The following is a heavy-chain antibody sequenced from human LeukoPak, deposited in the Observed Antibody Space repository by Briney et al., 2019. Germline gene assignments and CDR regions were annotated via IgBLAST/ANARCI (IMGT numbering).Heavy chain of an antibody. J-gene: IGHJ3*02. D-gene: IGHD4-17*01. CDR1: GYTFTSYG. CDR2: ISAYNGNT. Sequence: ASVKVSCKASGYTFTSYGISWVRQAPGQGLEWMGWISAYNGNTNYAQKLQGRVTMTTDTSTSTAYMELRSLRSDDTAVYYCATDVPSGFDYGDYVGAFDIWGQGTMVTVSS. V-gene: IGHV1-18*01. CDR3: ATDVPSGFDYGDYVGAFDI.